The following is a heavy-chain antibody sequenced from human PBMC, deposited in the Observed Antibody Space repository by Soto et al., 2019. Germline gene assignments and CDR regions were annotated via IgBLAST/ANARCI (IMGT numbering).Heavy chain of an antibody. CDR1: GFTFSDYS. Sequence: PGGSLRLSCAASGFTFSDYSMNWIRQAPGKGLEWISYITTAAGSMFYVDSVKGRFTISRDNAKNSLYLQMNDLIALDSAVYYCVRGRLEFDXWGQGTLVTVSS. CDR3: VRGRLEFDX. D-gene: IGHD5-12*01. J-gene: IGHJ4*02. V-gene: IGHV3-11*01. CDR2: ITTAAGSM.